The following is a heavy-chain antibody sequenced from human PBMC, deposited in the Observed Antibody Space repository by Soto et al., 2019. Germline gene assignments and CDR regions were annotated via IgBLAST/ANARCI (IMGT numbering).Heavy chain of an antibody. CDR1: GYRFTSYW. CDR3: ARTSAAGKYYYGMDV. Sequence: PVESLKISCKGSGYRFTSYWISWVRQMPGKGLEWMGRIDPSDSYINYSPSFQGQVTISADKSISTAYLQWSSLKASDTAMYYCARTSAAGKYYYGMDVWGQGTTVTVSS. D-gene: IGHD6-13*01. V-gene: IGHV5-10-1*04. CDR2: IDPSDSYI. J-gene: IGHJ6*02.